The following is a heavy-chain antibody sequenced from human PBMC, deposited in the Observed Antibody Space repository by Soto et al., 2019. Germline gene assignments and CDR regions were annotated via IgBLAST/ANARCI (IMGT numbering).Heavy chain of an antibody. J-gene: IGHJ1*01. V-gene: IGHV4-59*08. Sequence: SETLSLTCTVSGGSISSYWSWIRQPPGKGLEYIGYIYYSGSSNKNPSLKSRVTISVDTSKNQFSLKLRPVTAADTAVYYCAVGYCGSASCSREYFQHWGQGTLVTVSS. CDR1: GGSISSY. CDR3: AVGYCGSASCSREYFQH. D-gene: IGHD2-2*01. CDR2: IYYSGSS.